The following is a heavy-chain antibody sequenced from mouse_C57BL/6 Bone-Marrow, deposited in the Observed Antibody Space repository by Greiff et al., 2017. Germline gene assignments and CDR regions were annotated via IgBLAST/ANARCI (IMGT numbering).Heavy chain of an antibody. J-gene: IGHJ4*01. CDR2: IWSGGST. CDR1: GFSLTSYG. V-gene: IGHV2-2*01. Sequence: QVQLKESGPGLVQPSQSLSITCTVSGFSLTSYGVHWVRQSPGKGLEWLGVIWSGGSTDYNAAFISRLSISKDNSKSQVFFKMNSLQADDTAIYYGARRTTTMVTPYYAMDYWGQGTSVTVSS. D-gene: IGHD2-2*01. CDR3: ARRTTTMVTPYYAMDY.